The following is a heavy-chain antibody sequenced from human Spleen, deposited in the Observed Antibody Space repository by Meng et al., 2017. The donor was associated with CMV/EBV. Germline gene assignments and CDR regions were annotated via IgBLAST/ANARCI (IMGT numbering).Heavy chain of an antibody. CDR1: GFNFSTYA. CDR2: IFGNAYST. V-gene: IGHV3-23*03. Sequence: GGSLRLSCAASGFNFSTYAMNWVRQAPGKGLEWVSIIFGNAYSTAYTDSVKGRFTVSRDDSKNTLYLQMNSLRAEDTAVYYCARDVSIFGAEYYFDLWGRGTLVTVSS. D-gene: IGHD3-3*01. CDR3: ARDVSIFGAEYYFDL. J-gene: IGHJ2*01.